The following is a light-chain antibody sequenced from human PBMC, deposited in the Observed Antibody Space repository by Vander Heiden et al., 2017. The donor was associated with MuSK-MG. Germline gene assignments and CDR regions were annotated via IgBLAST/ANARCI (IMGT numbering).Light chain of an antibody. CDR1: QSVLYSSNNKNY. CDR3: QQDYRTPRT. J-gene: IGKJ1*01. Sequence: DIVMTQSPDSLAMSLGERATINCKSSQSVLYSSNNKNYLAWYQQKPGQPPKLLIYWASTRESGVPDRFSGSGSGTDFTLTISSLQAEDVAVYYCQQDYRTPRTFGQRTKVEIK. V-gene: IGKV4-1*01. CDR2: WAS.